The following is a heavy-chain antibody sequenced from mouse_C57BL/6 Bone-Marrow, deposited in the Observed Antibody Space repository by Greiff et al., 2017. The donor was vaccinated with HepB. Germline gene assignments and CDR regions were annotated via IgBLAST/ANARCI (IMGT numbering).Heavy chain of an antibody. CDR2: SRNKANDYKT. V-gene: IGHV7-1*01. Sequence: EVKLMESGGGLVQSGRSLRLSCATSGFTFSDFYMEWVRQAPGKGLEWIAASRNKANDYKTEYSASVKGRFIVSRDTSQSILYLQMNALRAEDTAIYYCARDAGLGQMDYWGQGTSVTVSS. D-gene: IGHD3-3*01. CDR3: ARDAGLGQMDY. J-gene: IGHJ4*01. CDR1: GFTFSDFY.